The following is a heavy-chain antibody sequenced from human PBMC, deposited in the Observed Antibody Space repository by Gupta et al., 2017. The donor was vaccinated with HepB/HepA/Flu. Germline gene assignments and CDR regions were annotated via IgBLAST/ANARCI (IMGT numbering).Heavy chain of an antibody. CDR2: IGSDTKT. CDR3: TKDLFFWSAMDV. D-gene: IGHD3-3*01. CDR1: GFTCSGNA. V-gene: IGHV3-23*01. Sequence: EVQLLESGGGLVQPGGSLRLSCAASGFTCSGNAMNWVRQAPGKGLEWVSGIGSDTKTHYTNSVRGRFTISRDNSKNILYLQMNSLRPEDTAVYYCTKDLFFWSAMDVWGKGTTVTVSS. J-gene: IGHJ6*03.